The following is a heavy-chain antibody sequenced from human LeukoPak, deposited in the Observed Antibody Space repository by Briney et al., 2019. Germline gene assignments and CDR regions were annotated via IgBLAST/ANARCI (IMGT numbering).Heavy chain of an antibody. J-gene: IGHJ5*02. CDR3: ARNEYSGRYYGLSWFDP. Sequence: PSETLSLTCTVSGGSISSSGYYWGWIRQPPGKGLEWIASFYYSGSTYYNPSLKSRVTISVDTSKNQLSLKLSSLTAADTAVYYCARNEYSGRYYGLSWFDPWGQGTLVTVSS. V-gene: IGHV4-39*01. CDR1: GGSISSSGYY. D-gene: IGHD1-26*01. CDR2: FYYSGST.